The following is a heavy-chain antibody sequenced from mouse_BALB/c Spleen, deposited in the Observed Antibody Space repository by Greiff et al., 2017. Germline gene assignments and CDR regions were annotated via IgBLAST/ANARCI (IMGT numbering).Heavy chain of an antibody. CDR2: ISYSGST. CDR1: GYSITSDYA. D-gene: IGHD1-1*01. V-gene: IGHV3-2*02. Sequence: EVKLVESGPGLVKPSQSLSLTCTVTGYSITSDYAWNWIRQFPGNKLEWMGYISYSGSTSYNPSLKSRISITRDTSKNQFFLQLNSVTTEDTATYYCARNHITTVVNYYAMDYWGQGTSVTVSS. CDR3: ARNHITTVVNYYAMDY. J-gene: IGHJ4*01.